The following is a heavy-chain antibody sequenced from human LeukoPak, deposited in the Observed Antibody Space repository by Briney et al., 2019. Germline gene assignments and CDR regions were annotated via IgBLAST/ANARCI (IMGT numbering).Heavy chain of an antibody. CDR2: ISAYNGNT. CDR3: ARDRGFGEPEDY. D-gene: IGHD3-10*01. J-gene: IGHJ4*02. V-gene: IGHV1-18*01. Sequence: ASVKVSCKASGYTFTSYGISWVRQAPGQGLEWMGWISAYNGNTNYAQKLQGRVTVTTDTSTSTVYMELRSLRSDDTAVYYCARDRGFGEPEDYWGQGTLVTVSS. CDR1: GYTFTSYG.